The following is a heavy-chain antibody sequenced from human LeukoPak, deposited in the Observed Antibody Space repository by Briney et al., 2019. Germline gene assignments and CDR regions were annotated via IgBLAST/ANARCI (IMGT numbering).Heavy chain of an antibody. V-gene: IGHV1-8*02. CDR2: MNPNSGNT. CDR1: GYTFTSYY. D-gene: IGHD2/OR15-2a*01. J-gene: IGHJ3*02. CDR3: ARPFRAFDI. Sequence: ASVKVSCKASGYTFTSYYMHWVRQATGQGLEWMGWMNPNSGNTGYAQKFQGRVTMTRNTSISTAYMELSSLRSEDTAVYYCARPFRAFDIWGQGTMVTVSS.